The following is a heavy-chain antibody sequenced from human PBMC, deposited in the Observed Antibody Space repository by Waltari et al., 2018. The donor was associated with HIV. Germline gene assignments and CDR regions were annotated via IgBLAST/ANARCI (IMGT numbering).Heavy chain of an antibody. J-gene: IGHJ4*02. D-gene: IGHD3-9*01. Sequence: EVQLLESGGGLVQRGGSLRLSCAAAGITFSGLAMSWVRQAPGKGLEWVSGISGSGDSTYYADSVKGRFTISRDNSKNTLYLQINSLRAEDTAVYYCAKDLGYDILTGYYPSRFDYWGQGTLVTVSS. CDR3: AKDLGYDILTGYYPSRFDY. CDR1: GITFSGLA. CDR2: ISGSGDST. V-gene: IGHV3-23*01.